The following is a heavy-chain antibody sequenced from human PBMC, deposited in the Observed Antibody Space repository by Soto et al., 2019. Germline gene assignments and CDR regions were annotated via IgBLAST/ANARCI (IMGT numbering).Heavy chain of an antibody. J-gene: IGHJ3*02. CDR3: ARDLDESALDI. D-gene: IGHD1-1*01. V-gene: IGHV3-66*01. CDR1: GLSVSSNY. CDR2: IDSGGST. Sequence: EMQLVESGGGLVQPGGSLRLSCAASGLSVSSNYMSWVRQTPGKGLEWVSLIDSGGSTYYADSVKARFTISRDNSKNTLFLQMNSLRADDTALYYCARDLDESALDIWGQGTMVTVSS.